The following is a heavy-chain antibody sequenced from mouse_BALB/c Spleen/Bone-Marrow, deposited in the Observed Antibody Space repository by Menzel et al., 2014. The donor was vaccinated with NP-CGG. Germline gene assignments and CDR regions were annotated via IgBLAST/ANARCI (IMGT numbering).Heavy chain of an antibody. CDR1: GFNIKDTY. D-gene: IGHD1-1*01. CDR2: IDPANGNT. CDR3: ALYYYGSSGFAY. J-gene: IGHJ3*01. V-gene: IGHV14-3*02. Sequence: EVQLQQSGAELVKPGASVKLSCTASGFNIKDTYMRWVKQRPEQGLEWIGRIDPANGNTKYDPKFQGKATITADTSSNTAYLQLSSLTSEDTAVYYCALYYYGSSGFAYWGQGTLVTVSA.